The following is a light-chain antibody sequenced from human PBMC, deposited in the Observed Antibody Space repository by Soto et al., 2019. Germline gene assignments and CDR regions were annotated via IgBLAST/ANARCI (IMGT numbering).Light chain of an antibody. CDR1: QSVSSSY. CDR3: QQYGTTPA. CDR2: GAS. V-gene: IGKV3-20*01. J-gene: IGKJ1*01. Sequence: EIVLTQSPGTLSLSPGERATLSCRASQSVSSSYLAWYQQTPGQAPRRLIYGASSRATGIPARFSGSGSGTSFTLTISRLEPEDFAVYYCQQYGTTPAFGQGTKVEIK.